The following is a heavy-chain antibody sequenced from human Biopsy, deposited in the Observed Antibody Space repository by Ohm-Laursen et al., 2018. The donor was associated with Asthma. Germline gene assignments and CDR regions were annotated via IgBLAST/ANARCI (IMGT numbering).Heavy chain of an antibody. CDR1: GGSISGFY. Sequence: SVTLSLTCAVSGGSISGFYWSWIRQPPGKGLEWIGYIYYTGTTNYNPSLKSRVSISVDTSKNQFSLKLTSVTAADTAVYYCARGFRDISMAVLVITSDQRHVDYWGQGALVSVSS. D-gene: IGHD3-22*01. V-gene: IGHV4-59*01. J-gene: IGHJ4*02. CDR2: IYYTGTT. CDR3: ARGFRDISMAVLVITSDQRHVDY.